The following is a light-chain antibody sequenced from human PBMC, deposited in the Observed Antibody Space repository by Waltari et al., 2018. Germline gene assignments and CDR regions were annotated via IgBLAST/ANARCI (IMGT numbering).Light chain of an antibody. J-gene: IGLJ3*02. CDR2: SND. CDR3: AAWDDSLNGMV. V-gene: IGLV1-44*01. Sequence: QSVLTQPPSTSGTPGQRVTISCSGSSSNIGSNDVHWYQHLPGTAPRLLIFSNDQRPSGVPDRFSGSKSGTSASLAISGLQSDDESDYFCAAWDDSLNGMVFGGGTHLTVL. CDR1: SSNIGSND.